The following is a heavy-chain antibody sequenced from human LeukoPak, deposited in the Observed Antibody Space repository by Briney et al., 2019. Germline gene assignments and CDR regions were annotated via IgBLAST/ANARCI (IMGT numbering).Heavy chain of an antibody. CDR3: ARGSNYYDSSGFSAHIQH. J-gene: IGHJ1*01. CDR1: GYTFTCYD. CDR2: MNPNSGNT. D-gene: IGHD3-22*01. Sequence: ASVKVSCKASGYTFTCYDINWVRQATGQGLEWMGWMNPNSGNTGYAQKFQGRVTMTRNTSISTAYMELSSLRSEDTAVYYCARGSNYYDSSGFSAHIQHWGQGTLVTVSS. V-gene: IGHV1-8*01.